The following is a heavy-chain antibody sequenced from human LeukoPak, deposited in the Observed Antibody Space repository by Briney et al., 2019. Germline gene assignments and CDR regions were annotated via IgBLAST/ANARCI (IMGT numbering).Heavy chain of an antibody. Sequence: GGSLRLACAASGFTFSSYGMHWVRQAPGKGLEWVAVIWYDGSEKYYADSVKGRFTTSRDNSKNTLYLQMNSLRAEDTAVYYCTRDNSHSGRAFDIWGQGTMVTVSS. CDR2: IWYDGSEK. CDR3: TRDNSHSGRAFDI. CDR1: GFTFSSYG. D-gene: IGHD1-26*01. V-gene: IGHV3-33*01. J-gene: IGHJ3*02.